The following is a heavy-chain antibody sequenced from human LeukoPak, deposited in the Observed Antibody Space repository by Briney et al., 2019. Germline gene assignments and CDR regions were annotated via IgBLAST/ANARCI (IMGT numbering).Heavy chain of an antibody. Sequence: SVKVSCKASGGAFSSYAISWVRQAPGQGLEWMGGIIPIFGTANYAQKFQGRVTITTDESTSTAYMELSSLRSEDTAVYYCARAGRYDFWSGYWSRNWFDPWGQGTLVTVSS. CDR2: IIPIFGTA. CDR1: GGAFSSYA. J-gene: IGHJ5*02. D-gene: IGHD3-3*01. CDR3: ARAGRYDFWSGYWSRNWFDP. V-gene: IGHV1-69*05.